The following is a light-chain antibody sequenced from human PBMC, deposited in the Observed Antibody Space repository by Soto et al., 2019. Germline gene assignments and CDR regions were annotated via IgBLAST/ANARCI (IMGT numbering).Light chain of an antibody. J-gene: IGKJ1*01. CDR2: GVS. CDR1: QSVKNSY. CDR3: EQYGSSGT. Sequence: EFVLTQSPGTLSLSSGERATLSCRASQSVKNSYLAWYQQKPGQSPRLVIYGVSNRATGIPNRFSGGGFGTDFTLTISRLEPEDFAVYYCEQYGSSGTFGQGTKVDIK. V-gene: IGKV3-20*01.